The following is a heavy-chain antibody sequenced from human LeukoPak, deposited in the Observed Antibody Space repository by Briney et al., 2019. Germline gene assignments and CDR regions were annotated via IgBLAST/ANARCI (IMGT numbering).Heavy chain of an antibody. D-gene: IGHD2-2*01. Sequence: SETLSLTCTVSGGSISGSSYYWGWIRQPPGKGLEWIGIIYYSGSTYYNPSLKSRVTISVDTSKNQFSLKLSSVTAADTAVYYCARVGRYCSSTSCYASFCDYWGQGTLVTVSS. CDR1: GGSISGSSYY. CDR2: IYYSGST. V-gene: IGHV4-39*07. J-gene: IGHJ4*02. CDR3: ARVGRYCSSTSCYASFCDY.